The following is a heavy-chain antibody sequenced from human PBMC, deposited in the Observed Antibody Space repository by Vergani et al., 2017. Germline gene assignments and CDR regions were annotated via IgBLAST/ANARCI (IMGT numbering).Heavy chain of an antibody. CDR3: ARRRDSSSWYEVYYYYYYMDV. D-gene: IGHD6-13*01. J-gene: IGHJ6*03. V-gene: IGHV4-39*01. CDR1: GGSISSSSYY. Sequence: QVQLQQWGAGLLKPSETLSLTCTVSGGSISSSSYYWGWIRQPPGKGLEWIGSIYYSGSTYYNPSLKSRVTISVDTSKNQFSLKLSSVTAADTAVYYCARRRDSSSWYEVYYYYYYMDVWGKGTTVTVSS. CDR2: IYYSGST.